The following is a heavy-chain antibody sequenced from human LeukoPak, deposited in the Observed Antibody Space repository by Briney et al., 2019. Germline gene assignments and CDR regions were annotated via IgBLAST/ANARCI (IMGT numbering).Heavy chain of an antibody. CDR3: AKDMSPCSGGSCYYGFDY. J-gene: IGHJ4*02. D-gene: IGHD2-15*01. Sequence: GGSLRLSCAASGFTFDDYAMHWVHQAPGKGLEWVSLISWDGGSTYYADSVKGRFTISRDNSKNSLYLQMNSLRAEDTALYYCAKDMSPCSGGSCYYGFDYWGQGTLVTVSS. CDR1: GFTFDDYA. V-gene: IGHV3-43D*03. CDR2: ISWDGGST.